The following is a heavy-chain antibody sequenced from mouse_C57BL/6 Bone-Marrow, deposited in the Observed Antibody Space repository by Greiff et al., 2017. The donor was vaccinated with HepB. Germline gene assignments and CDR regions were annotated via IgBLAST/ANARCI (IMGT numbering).Heavy chain of an antibody. CDR2: IYPRSGNT. D-gene: IGHD1-3*01. CDR1: GYTFTSYG. Sequence: QVQLQQSGAELARPGASVKLSCKASGYTFTSYGISWVKQRTGQGLEWSGEIYPRSGNTYYNEKFKGMATLTADKSSSTAYMELRSLTSEDSAVYFCARGLTFYYFDYWGQGTTLTVSS. V-gene: IGHV1-81*01. J-gene: IGHJ2*01. CDR3: ARGLTFYYFDY.